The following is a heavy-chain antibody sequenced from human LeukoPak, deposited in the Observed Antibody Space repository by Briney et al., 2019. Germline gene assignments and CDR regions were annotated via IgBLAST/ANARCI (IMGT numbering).Heavy chain of an antibody. CDR3: ARLVTYYYDSSGYPNRIFDY. CDR2: IYYSGST. V-gene: IGHV4-61*01. D-gene: IGHD3-22*01. CDR1: GGSISSSSYY. Sequence: PSETLSLTCTVSGGSISSSSYYWSWIRQPPGKGLEWIGYIYYSGSTNYNPYLKSRVTISVDTSKNQFSLKLSSVTAADTAVYYCARLVTYYYDSSGYPNRIFDYWGQGTLVTVSS. J-gene: IGHJ4*02.